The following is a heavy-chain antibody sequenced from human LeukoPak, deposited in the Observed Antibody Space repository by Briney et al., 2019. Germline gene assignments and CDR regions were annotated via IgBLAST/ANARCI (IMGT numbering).Heavy chain of an antibody. D-gene: IGHD6-19*01. J-gene: IGHJ4*02. CDR2: VSGNGGST. CDR3: ARDVEQWLVRVYYFDY. V-gene: IGHV3-23*01. Sequence: PGGSLRLSCAASGFTFSSYAMSWVRQAPGKGLEWVSTVSGNGGSTNYADSVKGRFTISRDNSKDTLYLQMNSLRAEDTAVYYCARDVEQWLVRVYYFDYWGQGTLVTVSS. CDR1: GFTFSSYA.